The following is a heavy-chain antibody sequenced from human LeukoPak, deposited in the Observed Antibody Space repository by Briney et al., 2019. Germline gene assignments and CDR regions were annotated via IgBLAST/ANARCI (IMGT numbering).Heavy chain of an antibody. D-gene: IGHD5-12*01. CDR1: GGSISSGDYY. CDR3: ARQGARIVENWFDP. J-gene: IGHJ5*02. Sequence: SETLSLTCTVSGGSISSGDYYWSWIRQPPGKGLEWIGSIYYSGSTYYNPSLKSRVTISVDTSKNQFSLKLSSVTAADTAVYYCARQGARIVENWFDPWGQGTLVTVSS. CDR2: IYYSGST. V-gene: IGHV4-39*01.